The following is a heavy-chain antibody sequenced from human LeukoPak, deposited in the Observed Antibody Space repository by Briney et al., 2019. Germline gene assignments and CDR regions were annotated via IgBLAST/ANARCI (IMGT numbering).Heavy chain of an antibody. V-gene: IGHV4-30-2*01. CDR1: GGSISSGGYY. J-gene: IGHJ4*02. D-gene: IGHD5-12*01. CDR3: ARGSEVDFDY. CDR2: IYHSGST. Sequence: SETLSLTCTVSGGSISSGGYYWSWIRQPPGKGLEWIGYIYHSGSTYYNPSLKSRVTISVDRSKNQFSLKLSSVTAADTAVYYCARGSEVDFDYWGQGTLVTVSS.